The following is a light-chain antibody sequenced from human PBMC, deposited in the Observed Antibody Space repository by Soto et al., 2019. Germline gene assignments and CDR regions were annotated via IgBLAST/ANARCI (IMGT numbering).Light chain of an antibody. Sequence: ETVMTQSPATLSVSPGERVTLSCRASQSINSNLAWYQQRPGQAPRVLIYDASTRATAVPARFSGSGSGTEFTLTISSLQSEDFAVYYCQQLSHYPYTFGQGTKLEI. CDR2: DAS. CDR1: QSINSN. CDR3: QQLSHYPYT. V-gene: IGKV3-15*01. J-gene: IGKJ2*01.